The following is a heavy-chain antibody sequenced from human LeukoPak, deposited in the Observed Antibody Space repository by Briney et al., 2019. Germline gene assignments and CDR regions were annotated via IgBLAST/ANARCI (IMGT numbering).Heavy chain of an antibody. V-gene: IGHV4-59*01. CDR1: GGSISSYY. CDR2: IYYRGST. D-gene: IGHD3-22*01. J-gene: IGHJ6*02. Sequence: SETLSLTCTVTGGSISSYYWSWIRQPPGKGLEWIGYIYYRGSTNYNPSLKSRVTISVDTSKNQFSLKLSSVTAADTAVYYCARDGWYYDSSGPQGNGMDVWGQGTTVTVSS. CDR3: ARDGWYYDSSGPQGNGMDV.